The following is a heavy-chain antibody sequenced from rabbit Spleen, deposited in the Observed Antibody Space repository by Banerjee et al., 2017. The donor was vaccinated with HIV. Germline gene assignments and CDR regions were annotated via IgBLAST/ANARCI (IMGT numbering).Heavy chain of an antibody. J-gene: IGHJ4*01. V-gene: IGHV1S45*01. CDR1: GFSFSNKAV. Sequence: QEQLVESGGGLVKPEGSLKLSCTASGFSFSNKAVMCWVRQAPGKGLEWIACINAVTGKAVYASWAKGRFTFSKTSSTTVTLQVTGLTAADTATYFCARSGSVYSYNLWGQGTLVTVS. CDR2: INAVTGKA. CDR3: ARSGSVYSYNL. D-gene: IGHD1-1*01.